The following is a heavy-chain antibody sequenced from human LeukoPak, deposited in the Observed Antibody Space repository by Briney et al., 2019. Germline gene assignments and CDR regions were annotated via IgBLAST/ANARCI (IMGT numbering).Heavy chain of an antibody. CDR3: ARDKTAGVPAAMNYYYYGMDV. Sequence: GRSLRLSCAASGFTFSSYAMHWVRQAPGKGLEWVAVISYDGSNKYYADSVKGRFNISRDNSKNTLYLQMNSLRAEDTAVYYCARDKTAGVPAAMNYYYYGMDVWGKGTTVTVSS. J-gene: IGHJ6*04. D-gene: IGHD2-2*01. CDR1: GFTFSSYA. CDR2: ISYDGSNK. V-gene: IGHV3-30*04.